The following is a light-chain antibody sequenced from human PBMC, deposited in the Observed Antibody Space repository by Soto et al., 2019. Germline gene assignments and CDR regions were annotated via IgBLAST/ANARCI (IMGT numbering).Light chain of an antibody. CDR2: SNN. CDR1: SSNIGSNT. Sequence: QSVLTQPPSASGTPGQRVTISCSGSSSNIGSNTVNWYQQLPGTAPKLLIYSNNQRPSGVPDRFSGSKSGTSASLAIRGRQSEDEDDYYCAAWDDSLNGVVFGGGTKLTVL. V-gene: IGLV1-44*01. J-gene: IGLJ2*01. CDR3: AAWDDSLNGVV.